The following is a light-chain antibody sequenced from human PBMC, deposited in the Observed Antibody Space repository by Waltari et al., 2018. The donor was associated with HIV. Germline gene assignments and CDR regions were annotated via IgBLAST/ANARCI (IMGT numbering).Light chain of an antibody. CDR1: QSVSRNY. V-gene: IGKV3-20*01. J-gene: IGKJ3*01. CDR3: QQYGGSALFT. Sequence: VLTQSPGTVSLSPGERATLSCRASQSVSRNYVAWYQHKPGQAPRLLIYGASNRAADIPDRFSGSGSGTDFTLTISRLEPEDFAVYYCQQYGGSALFTFGPGTKVEIK. CDR2: GAS.